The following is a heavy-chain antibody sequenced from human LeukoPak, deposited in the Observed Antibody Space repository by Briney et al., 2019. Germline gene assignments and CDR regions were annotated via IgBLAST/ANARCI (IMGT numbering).Heavy chain of an antibody. J-gene: IGHJ4*02. CDR2: INHSGST. V-gene: IGHV4-34*01. Sequence: SETPSLTCAVYGGSFSGYYWSWIRQPPGKGLEWIGEINHSGSTNYNPSLKSRVTISVDTSKNQFSLKPSSVTAADTAVYYCARWASRGNYGDYYYFDYWGQGTLVTVSS. CDR3: ARWASRGNYGDYYYFDY. CDR1: GGSFSGYY. D-gene: IGHD4-17*01.